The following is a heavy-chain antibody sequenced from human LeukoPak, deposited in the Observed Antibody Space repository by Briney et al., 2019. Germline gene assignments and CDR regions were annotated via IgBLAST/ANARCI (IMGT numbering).Heavy chain of an antibody. D-gene: IGHD2/OR15-2a*01. CDR3: ARGQWRNSPYYYYMDV. V-gene: IGHV3-23*01. Sequence: GGSLRLSCAASGVTFSSYAMSWVRQAPGKGRNGVSAISGSGGSTYYADSVKGRFTISRDNSKNTLYLQMNSLRAEDTAVYYCARGQWRNSPYYYYMDVWGKGTTVTVSS. J-gene: IGHJ6*03. CDR1: GVTFSSYA. CDR2: ISGSGGST.